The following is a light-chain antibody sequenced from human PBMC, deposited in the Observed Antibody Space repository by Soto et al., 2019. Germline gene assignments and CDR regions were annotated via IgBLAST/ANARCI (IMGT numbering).Light chain of an antibody. J-gene: IGKJ5*01. CDR3: QACNRGSA. CDR1: QGTSNS. V-gene: IGKV1-27*01. CDR2: AAS. Sequence: DIQMTQSPSSLSASVGDTVTITCRASQGTSNSLAWYQQEPGKGPKLLIYAASTLKSGVPSRFSGSGSGTDFALTITNLQPEDVATYYCQACNRGSAFGQGTRLEI.